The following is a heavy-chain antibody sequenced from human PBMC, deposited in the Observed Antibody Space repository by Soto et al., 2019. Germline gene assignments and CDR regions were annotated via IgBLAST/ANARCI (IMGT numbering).Heavy chain of an antibody. J-gene: IGHJ4*02. CDR1: GFTFSSHW. CDR2: INSDGSRT. CDR3: LRGTVSVSVDERLFDF. Sequence: EVQLVESGGGLVRPGGSLRLSCAASGFTFSSHWMHWVRQAPGKGLVWVSRINSDGSRTTYADSVKGRFTISRDNAKNTLYLQMNSPSADDTAVYYCLRGTVSVSVDERLFDFWGQGTLVTDSS. D-gene: IGHD1-20*01. V-gene: IGHV3-74*01.